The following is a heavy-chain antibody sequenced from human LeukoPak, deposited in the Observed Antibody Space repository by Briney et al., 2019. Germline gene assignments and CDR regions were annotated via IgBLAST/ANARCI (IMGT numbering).Heavy chain of an antibody. J-gene: IGHJ4*02. V-gene: IGHV4-59*11. CDR2: ISYIGST. CDR1: GGSMSSHY. CDR3: ARGARVSSGWYHGRGRYFDY. Sequence: SETLSLTCTVSGGSMSSHYWSWIRQPPGKGLEWLGYISYIGSTNYSPSLKSRVTISVDTSKNQFSLRLSSVTAADTAVYYCARGARVSSGWYHGRGRYFDYWGQGTLVTVSS. D-gene: IGHD6-19*01.